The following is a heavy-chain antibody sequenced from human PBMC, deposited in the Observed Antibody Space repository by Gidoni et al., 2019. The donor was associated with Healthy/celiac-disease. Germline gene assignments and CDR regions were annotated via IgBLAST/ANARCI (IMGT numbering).Heavy chain of an antibody. CDR3: ARERQRYDFWSGYSYGMDV. Sequence: QVQLVVSGGGVVQPGRSLRLSCAAAGFPSSSYAMHWVRQAPGKGLEWVAVISYDGSNKYYADSVKGRFTISRDNSKNTLYLQMNSLRAEDTAVYYCARERQRYDFWSGYSYGMDVWGQGTTVTVSS. J-gene: IGHJ6*02. CDR1: GFPSSSYA. D-gene: IGHD3-3*01. V-gene: IGHV3-30-3*01. CDR2: ISYDGSNK.